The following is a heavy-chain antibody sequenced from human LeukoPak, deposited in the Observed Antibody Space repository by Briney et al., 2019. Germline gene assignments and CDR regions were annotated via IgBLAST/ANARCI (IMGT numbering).Heavy chain of an antibody. CDR2: IDWDDDK. V-gene: IGHV2-70*04. CDR1: GFSLSTSGMR. CDR3: ARDHYDSSGDGAFDI. J-gene: IGHJ3*02. D-gene: IGHD3-22*01. Sequence: SGPTLVNPTQTLTLTCTFSGFSLSTSGMRVSWIRQPPGKALEWLARIDWDDDKFYSTSPKTRLIISKDTSKNQVVLTMTNMDPVDTATYYCARDHYDSSGDGAFDIWGQGTMVTVSS.